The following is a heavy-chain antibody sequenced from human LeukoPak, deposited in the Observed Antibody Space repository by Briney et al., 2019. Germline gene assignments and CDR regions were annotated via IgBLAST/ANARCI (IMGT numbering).Heavy chain of an antibody. CDR2: INPNSGGT. V-gene: IGHV1-2*02. J-gene: IGHJ6*03. CDR3: ARGDRYFDWRSYYHYYYMDV. D-gene: IGHD3-9*01. CDR1: GYTFTGNY. Sequence: ASVKVSCKASGYTFTGNYMHWVRQAPGQGLEWMGWINPNSGGTNYAQKFQGRVTMTRDTSISTAYMELSRLRSDDTAVYYCARGDRYFDWRSYYHYYYMDVWGKGTTVTISS.